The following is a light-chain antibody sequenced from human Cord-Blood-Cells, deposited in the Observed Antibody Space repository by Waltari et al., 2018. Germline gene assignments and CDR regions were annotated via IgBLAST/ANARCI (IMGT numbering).Light chain of an antibody. CDR3: SSYAGSNNYVV. CDR2: EVS. V-gene: IGLV2-8*01. J-gene: IGLJ2*01. Sequence: QSALTQPPSASGSPGQSVTISCTGTSSDVGGYNSVSWYQQHPGKAPKLMIYEVSTRPSWVPDRFSGSKSGNTASLTVSGLQAEDEADYYCSSYAGSNNYVVFGGGTKLTVL. CDR1: SSDVGGYNS.